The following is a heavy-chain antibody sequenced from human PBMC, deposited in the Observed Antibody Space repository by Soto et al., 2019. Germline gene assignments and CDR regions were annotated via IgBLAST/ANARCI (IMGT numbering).Heavy chain of an antibody. Sequence: GGSLRLSCAAAGFRFNDYYMTWIRQAPGKGLEWGSYISSGSSTIYYAHSVKGRFTISRDNAKNSLYLQMNSLRAEDTAVYYCATSSGALAASFPYYFDYWGQGTLVTVSS. CDR1: GFRFNDYY. CDR2: ISSGSSTI. J-gene: IGHJ4*02. D-gene: IGHD6-25*01. V-gene: IGHV3-11*01. CDR3: ATSSGALAASFPYYFDY.